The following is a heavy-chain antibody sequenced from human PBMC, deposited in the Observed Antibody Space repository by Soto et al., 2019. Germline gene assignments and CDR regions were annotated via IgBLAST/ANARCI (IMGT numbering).Heavy chain of an antibody. J-gene: IGHJ4*02. CDR1: GYTFTSYD. CDR3: ARGGRRYCSSTSCLFDY. Sequence: ASVKVSCKASGYTFTSYDINWVRQATGQGLEWMGWMNPNSGNTGYAQKFQGRVTMTRNTSISTAYMELSSLRSEDTAVYYCARGGRRYCSSTSCLFDYWGQGTPVTVSS. D-gene: IGHD2-2*01. CDR2: MNPNSGNT. V-gene: IGHV1-8*01.